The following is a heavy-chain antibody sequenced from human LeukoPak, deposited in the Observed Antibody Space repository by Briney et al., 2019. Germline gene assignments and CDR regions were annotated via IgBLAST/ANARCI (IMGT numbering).Heavy chain of an antibody. Sequence: PGGSLRLSCAASGFTFDDYAMHWVRQAPGKGLERVSGISWNSGSIGYADSVKGRFTISRDNAKNSLYLQMNSLRAEDTALYYCAKDIGYSYGSDAFDIWGQGTMVTVSS. J-gene: IGHJ3*02. CDR2: ISWNSGSI. CDR1: GFTFDDYA. V-gene: IGHV3-9*01. D-gene: IGHD5-18*01. CDR3: AKDIGYSYGSDAFDI.